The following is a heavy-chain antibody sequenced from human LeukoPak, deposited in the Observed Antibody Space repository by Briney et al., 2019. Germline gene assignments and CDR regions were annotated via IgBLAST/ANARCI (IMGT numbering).Heavy chain of an antibody. D-gene: IGHD5-18*01. CDR2: IIPIFGTA. J-gene: IGHJ4*02. CDR3: ATVKLSNGYTYGKGWGN. V-gene: IGHV1-69*13. CDR1: GGTFSSYV. Sequence: PWASVNVSCKASGGTFSSYVISWVRQAPGQGLEWMGGIIPIFGTAKYAQKFQGRVTITADESTRTTYMELSSLRSEDTAVYYCATVKLSNGYTYGKGWGNWGQGTLVTVSS.